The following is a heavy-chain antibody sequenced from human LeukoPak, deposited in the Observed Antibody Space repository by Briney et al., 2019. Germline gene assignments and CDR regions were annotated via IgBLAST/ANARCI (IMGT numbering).Heavy chain of an antibody. Sequence: SETLSLTCTVSGGSISSYYWSWIRQPPGKGLEWIGYIYYSGSTNYNPSLKSRVTISLDTSKTQLSLKLSSVTAADTAVYFCARRCSSTNCYGAFDIWGQGTMVTVSS. CDR3: ARRCSSTNCYGAFDI. V-gene: IGHV4-59*08. CDR1: GGSISSYY. D-gene: IGHD2-2*01. CDR2: IYYSGST. J-gene: IGHJ3*02.